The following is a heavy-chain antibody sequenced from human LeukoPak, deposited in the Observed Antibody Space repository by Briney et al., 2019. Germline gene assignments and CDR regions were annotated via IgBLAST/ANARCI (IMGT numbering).Heavy chain of an antibody. V-gene: IGHV4-39*01. J-gene: IGHJ3*02. CDR3: ARFKYGSGSYYKVGTFDI. CDR1: GGSISSSSYY. Sequence: PSETLSLTCTVSGGSISSSSYYWGWIRQPPGKGLEWIGSIYYSGSTYYNPSFKSRVTISVDTSKNQFSLKLSSVTAADTAVYYCARFKYGSGSYYKVGTFDIWGQGTMVTVSS. D-gene: IGHD3-10*01. CDR2: IYYSGST.